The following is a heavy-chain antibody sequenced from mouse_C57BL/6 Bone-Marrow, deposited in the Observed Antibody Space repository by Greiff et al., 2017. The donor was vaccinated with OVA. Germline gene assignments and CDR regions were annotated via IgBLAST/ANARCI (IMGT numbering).Heavy chain of an antibody. CDR1: GFSLTSYG. J-gene: IGHJ4*01. V-gene: IGHV2-9*01. Sequence: VKLVESGPGLVAPSQSLSITCTVSGFSLTSYGVDWVRQPPGKGLEWLGVIWGGGSTNYNSALMSRLSISKDNSKSQVFLKMNSLQTDDTAMYYCAKHIYDGYYDYYAMDYCGQGTSVTVSS. CDR2: IWGGGST. D-gene: IGHD2-3*01. CDR3: AKHIYDGYYDYYAMDY.